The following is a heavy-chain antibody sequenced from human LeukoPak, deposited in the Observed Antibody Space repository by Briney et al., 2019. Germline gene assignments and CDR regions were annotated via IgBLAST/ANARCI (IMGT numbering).Heavy chain of an antibody. Sequence: GGSLRLSCAASGFTFSSYGMHWVRQAPGKGLEWGAFIRYDGINKYYADSVKGRFTISRDNSKITLYLQMNSLRAEDTAVYYCAKDPTLYYYDSSGPAHFDYWGQGTLVTVSS. CDR2: IRYDGINK. D-gene: IGHD3-22*01. CDR3: AKDPTLYYYDSSGPAHFDY. CDR1: GFTFSSYG. V-gene: IGHV3-30*02. J-gene: IGHJ4*02.